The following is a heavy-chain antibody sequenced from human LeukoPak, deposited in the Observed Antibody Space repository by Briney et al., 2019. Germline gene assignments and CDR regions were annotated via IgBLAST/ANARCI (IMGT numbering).Heavy chain of an antibody. CDR3: ARSYDSRGFYYYDMDV. CDR1: GGSISSYY. V-gene: IGHV4-59*01. D-gene: IGHD3-22*01. Sequence: SETLSLTCTVSGGSISSYYWSWIRQPPGKGLEWIGYIYYSGSTHYNPSLESRVTISVDTSKDQFSLKLSSVTAADTAVYYCARSYDSRGFYYYDMDVWGQGTTVTVSS. CDR2: IYYSGST. J-gene: IGHJ6*02.